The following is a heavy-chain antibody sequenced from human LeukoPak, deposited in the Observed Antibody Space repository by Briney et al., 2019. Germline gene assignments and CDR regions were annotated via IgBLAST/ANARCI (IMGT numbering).Heavy chain of an antibody. V-gene: IGHV3-66*01. CDR2: IYSGGST. J-gene: IGHJ4*02. Sequence: GGSLRLSRAASGFTVSSNYMSWVRQAPGKGLEWVSVIYSGGSTYYADSVKGRFTISRDNSKNTLYLQMNSLRAEDTAVYYCARDGDCTNGVCYTDYWGQGTLVTVSS. D-gene: IGHD2-8*01. CDR1: GFTVSSNY. CDR3: ARDGDCTNGVCYTDY.